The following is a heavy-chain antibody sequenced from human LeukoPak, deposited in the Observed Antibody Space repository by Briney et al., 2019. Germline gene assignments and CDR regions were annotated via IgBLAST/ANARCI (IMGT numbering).Heavy chain of an antibody. CDR2: ISGSGGST. CDR1: GVTFSGDA. D-gene: IGHD6-13*01. CDR3: ARADSSSWYVEGNYGMDV. Sequence: GGSLRLSCAASGVTFSGDAMSWVRQGPGEGLEWVSAISGSGGSTYYADSVKGRFTISRDNSKNTLYLQMNSLRAEDTAVYYCARADSSSWYVEGNYGMDVWGQGTTVTVSS. V-gene: IGHV3-23*01. J-gene: IGHJ6*02.